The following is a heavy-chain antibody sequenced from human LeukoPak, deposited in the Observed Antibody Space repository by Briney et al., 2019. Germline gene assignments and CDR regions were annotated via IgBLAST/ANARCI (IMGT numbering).Heavy chain of an antibody. D-gene: IGHD5/OR15-5a*01. J-gene: IGHJ4*02. V-gene: IGHV4-39*07. CDR3: ARDRVSGGDYSDY. CDR2: IYYSGST. Sequence: SETLSLTCTVSGGSISSSSYYWGWIRQPPGKGLEWIGSIYYSGSTYYNPSLKSRVTISVDTSKNQFSLKLSSVTAADTAVYYCARDRVSGGDYSDYWGQGTLVTVSS. CDR1: GGSISSSSYY.